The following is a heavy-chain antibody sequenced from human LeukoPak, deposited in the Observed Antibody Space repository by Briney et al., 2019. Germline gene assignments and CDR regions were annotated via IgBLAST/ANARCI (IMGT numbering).Heavy chain of an antibody. V-gene: IGHV4-59*01. CDR1: GGSISSYY. CDR2: IYYSGST. Sequence: SETLSLTCTVSGGSISSYYWSWIRQPPGKGLEWIGYIYYSGSTNYNPPLKSRVTISVDTSKNQFSLKLSSVTAADTAVYYCARGSSSWYPSSYNWFDPWGQGTLVTVSS. J-gene: IGHJ5*02. D-gene: IGHD6-13*01. CDR3: ARGSSSWYPSSYNWFDP.